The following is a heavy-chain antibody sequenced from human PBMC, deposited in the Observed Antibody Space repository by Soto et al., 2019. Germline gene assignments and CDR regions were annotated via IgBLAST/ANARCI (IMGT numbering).Heavy chain of an antibody. CDR1: GGSISSGGYY. CDR3: ASSRPGRYSKSLDFDY. Sequence: SETLSLTCTVSGGSISSGGYYWSWIRHHPGKGLEWIGYIYYSGSTYYNPSLKSRVTISVDTSKNQFSLKLSSVTAADTAVYYCASSRPGRYSKSLDFDYWGQGTLVTVSS. D-gene: IGHD4-4*01. CDR2: IYYSGST. V-gene: IGHV4-31*03. J-gene: IGHJ4*02.